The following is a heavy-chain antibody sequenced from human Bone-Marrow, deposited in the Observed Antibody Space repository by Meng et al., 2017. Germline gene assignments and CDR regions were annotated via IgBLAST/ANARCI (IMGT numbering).Heavy chain of an antibody. Sequence: QGQLVEPGAEVKTPAATVTVSCNPFGYNFPDYCIHWVRRDPGQGLEWMGRINPKSGDTHYAQKFQARVTMTGDTSISTAYMELSGLRSDDTAMYYCARDEDISAAGKLFGDYWGQGTLVTVSS. J-gene: IGHJ4*02. CDR2: INPKSGDT. CDR1: GYNFPDYC. V-gene: IGHV1-2*06. CDR3: ARDEDISAAGKLFGDY. D-gene: IGHD6-25*01.